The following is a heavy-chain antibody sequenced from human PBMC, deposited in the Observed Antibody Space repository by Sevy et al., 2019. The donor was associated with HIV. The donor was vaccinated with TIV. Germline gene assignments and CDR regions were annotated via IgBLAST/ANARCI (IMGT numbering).Heavy chain of an antibody. D-gene: IGHD3-22*01. Sequence: GGSLRLSCAASGFTFSSYSMNWVRQAPGKGLEWVSSISSSSSYIYYADSVKGRFTISRDNAKNSLYLQMNSLRAEDTAVYYWARDYYDSSGYYFKRVPKPHAFDIWGQGTMVTVSS. CDR1: GFTFSSYS. CDR3: ARDYYDSSGYYFKRVPKPHAFDI. V-gene: IGHV3-21*01. J-gene: IGHJ3*02. CDR2: ISSSSSYI.